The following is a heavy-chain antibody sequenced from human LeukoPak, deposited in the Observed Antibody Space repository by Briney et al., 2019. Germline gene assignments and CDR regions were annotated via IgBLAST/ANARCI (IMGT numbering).Heavy chain of an antibody. CDR2: IYYSGNT. CDR3: ARFHYYDSSGFDY. V-gene: IGHV4-59*01. J-gene: IGHJ4*02. D-gene: IGHD3-22*01. CDR1: GGSISSYY. Sequence: SETLSLTCTVSGGSISSYYWSWIRQPPGKGLEWIGYIYYSGNTNYNPSLKRRVTISVDTSKNQFSLKLSSVTAADTAVYYCARFHYYDSSGFDYWGQGTLVTV.